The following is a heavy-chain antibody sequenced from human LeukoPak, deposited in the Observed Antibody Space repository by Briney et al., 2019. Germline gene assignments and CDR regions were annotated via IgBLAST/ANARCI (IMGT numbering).Heavy chain of an antibody. CDR1: GYSISSGYY. CDR2: IYHSGST. CDR3: ARDGSGSYYKR. D-gene: IGHD3-10*01. V-gene: IGHV4-38-2*01. Sequence: PSETLSLTCAVSGYSISSGYYWGWIRQPPGKGLEWIGSIYHSGSTYYSPSLKSRVTISVDTSKNQFSLKLSSVTAADTAVYYCARDGSGSYYKRWGQGTLVTVSS. J-gene: IGHJ4*02.